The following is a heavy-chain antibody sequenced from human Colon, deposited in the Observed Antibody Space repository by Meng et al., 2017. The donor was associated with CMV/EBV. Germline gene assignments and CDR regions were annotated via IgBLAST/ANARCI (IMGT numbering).Heavy chain of an antibody. V-gene: IGHV3-72*01. CDR2: RSSHVSSSIT. Sequence: FRSHYIPLFRPSPVNVLVCVVRRSSHVSSSITHYSASVKGRFTISRDDAKNSLYLQMNSLKTEDTAMYYCGTLGISAPGTRGYWGQGTLVTVSS. CDR3: GTLGISAPGTRGY. CDR1: FRSHY. J-gene: IGHJ4*02. D-gene: IGHD6-13*01.